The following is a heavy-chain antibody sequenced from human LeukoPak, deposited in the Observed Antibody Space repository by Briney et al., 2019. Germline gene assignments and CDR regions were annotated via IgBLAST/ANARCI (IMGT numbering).Heavy chain of an antibody. CDR3: ARDSRFCTSSHCRGDAFDL. CDR2: IKQDGSQE. J-gene: IGHJ3*01. CDR1: GFTFSSYW. D-gene: IGHD2-8*01. V-gene: IGHV3-7*01. Sequence: GGSLRLSCSASGFTFSSYWMRWVRQAPGKGLEWVANIKQDGSQEYYLDSVRGRFTISRDNAKNSVSLQMSSLRAEDTAVYYCARDSRFCTSSHCRGDAFDLWGQGRMVTATS.